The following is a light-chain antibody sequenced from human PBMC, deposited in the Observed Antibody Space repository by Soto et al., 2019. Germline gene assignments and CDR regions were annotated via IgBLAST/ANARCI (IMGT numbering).Light chain of an antibody. CDR1: QRLSASD. CDR2: GAS. J-gene: IGKJ1*01. V-gene: IGKV3-20*01. Sequence: EIDLTQSPGTLSLSPGQRATLSCRASQRLSASDIAWYQQKPGQAPRLLIYGASSRATGIPDRFSGSGSGTDFTLTISRLEPEDFAVYYCQQYGSSPRTFGQGTKVDIK. CDR3: QQYGSSPRT.